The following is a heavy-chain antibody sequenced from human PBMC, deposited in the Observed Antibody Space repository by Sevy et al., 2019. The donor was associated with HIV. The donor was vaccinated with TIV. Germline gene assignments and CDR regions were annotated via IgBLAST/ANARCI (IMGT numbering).Heavy chain of an antibody. V-gene: IGHV3-7*03. D-gene: IGHD6-13*01. Sequence: GESLKISCAASGFTFSSYWMSWVRQAPGKGLEWVANIKQDGSEKYYVDSVKGRFTISRDNAKNSLYLQMNSLRAEDTAVYYCAREVPSSWYRQSNWFDPWGQGTLVTVSS. CDR1: GFTFSSYW. CDR2: IKQDGSEK. CDR3: AREVPSSWYRQSNWFDP. J-gene: IGHJ5*02.